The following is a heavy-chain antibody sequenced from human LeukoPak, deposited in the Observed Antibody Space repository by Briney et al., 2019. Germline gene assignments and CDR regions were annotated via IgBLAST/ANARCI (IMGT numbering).Heavy chain of an antibody. Sequence: GGSLRLSCAASGFTVSSNYMSWVRQAPGKGLEWVSSISSSSSYIYYADSVKGRFTISRDNAKNSLYLQMNSLRAEDTAVYYCASRATVVTGGGYWGQGTLVTVSS. D-gene: IGHD4-23*01. J-gene: IGHJ4*02. CDR1: GFTVSSNY. CDR3: ASRATVVTGGGY. V-gene: IGHV3-21*01. CDR2: ISSSSSYI.